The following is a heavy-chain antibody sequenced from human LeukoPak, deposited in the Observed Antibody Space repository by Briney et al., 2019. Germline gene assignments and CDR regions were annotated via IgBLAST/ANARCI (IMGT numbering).Heavy chain of an antibody. CDR3: ARVQAYGGKGYFDY. D-gene: IGHD4-23*01. CDR1: GGSISSYS. CDR2: IYYSGST. J-gene: IGHJ4*02. V-gene: IGHV4-59*01. Sequence: PPETLSLSCAVSGGSISSYSWSWIRQPPGKGLGWVGYIYYSGSTNYNPSLKSRVTISVDTSKNQFSLKLSSVTAADTAVYYCARVQAYGGKGYFDYWGQGTLVTVSS.